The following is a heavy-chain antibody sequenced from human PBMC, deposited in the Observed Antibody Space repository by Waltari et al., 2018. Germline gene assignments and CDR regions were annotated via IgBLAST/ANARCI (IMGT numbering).Heavy chain of an antibody. Sequence: QLQLQESGPELVKPSETLSLTCTVSGCSLSSGSFYWYWVRQSPGKGLEWIGSMSYSGSTYYNPSLKSRVTISVDMSKNQFSLNLIFVTAADTAVYYCARRVYDSGSYLRYFELWGRGTLVTVSS. J-gene: IGHJ2*01. D-gene: IGHD3-10*01. V-gene: IGHV4-39*07. CDR3: ARRVYDSGSYLRYFEL. CDR1: GCSLSSGSFY. CDR2: MSYSGST.